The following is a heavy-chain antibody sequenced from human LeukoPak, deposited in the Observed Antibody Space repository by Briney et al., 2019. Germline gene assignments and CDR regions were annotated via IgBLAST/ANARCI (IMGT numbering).Heavy chain of an antibody. CDR2: INPTGGST. D-gene: IGHD6-6*01. V-gene: IGHV1-46*01. CDR3: ARTAARRFDY. CDR1: GYTFPSYF. Sequence: VASVKVSCKASGYTFPSYFMHWVRQAPGQGLEWMGIINPTGGSTTYAQKFQGRVTMTRDTSTSTVYMELSSLRSDDTAVYYCARTAARRFDYWCQGTLVTVSS. J-gene: IGHJ4*02.